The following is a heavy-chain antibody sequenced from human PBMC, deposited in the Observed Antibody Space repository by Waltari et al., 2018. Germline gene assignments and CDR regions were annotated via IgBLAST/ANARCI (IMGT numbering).Heavy chain of an antibody. Sequence: EVQLLESGGTLVQSGGSLRLSCAASGFTFSNYGKGWVPRAPEEGLEWVSAIVGSGSSTFYADSVKGRFTISRDNSKNTLYLQMDSLRAEDTAVYYCVKGGCSSDSCLEYWGQGTLVTVSS. CDR3: VKGGCSSDSCLEY. CDR2: IVGSGSST. CDR1: GFTFSNYG. J-gene: IGHJ4*02. V-gene: IGHV3-23*01. D-gene: IGHD2-2*01.